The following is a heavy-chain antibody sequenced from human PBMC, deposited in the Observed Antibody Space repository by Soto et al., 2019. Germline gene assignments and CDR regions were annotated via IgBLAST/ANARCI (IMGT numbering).Heavy chain of an antibody. CDR2: IYYKDKT. Sequence: SETPALTCTVSGGSVSRRNYCWYWNRRFPGKGREWIGYIYYKDKTNYNLSLESRVTITVDTSKNQCSLNLSSVTAADTAVFYCETNPSCCIWSHCFLRGGQGTRV. J-gene: IGHJ4*02. CDR1: GGSVSRRNYC. D-gene: IGHD2-15*01. V-gene: IGHV4-61*01. CDR3: ETNPSCCIWSHCFLR.